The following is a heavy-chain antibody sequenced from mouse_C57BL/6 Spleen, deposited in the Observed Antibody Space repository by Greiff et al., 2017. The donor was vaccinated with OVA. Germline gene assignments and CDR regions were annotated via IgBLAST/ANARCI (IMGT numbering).Heavy chain of an antibody. V-gene: IGHV5-16*01. CDR1: GFTFSDYY. J-gene: IGHJ3*01. Sequence: EVKVVESEGGLVQPGSSMKLSCTASGFTFSDYYMAWVRQVPEKGLEWVANINYDGSRNYYLESLKSRFIISTDNAKNILYLQMSSLKSEDTATYYCARDEYGSSWFAYWGQGTLVTVSA. CDR2: INYDGSRN. D-gene: IGHD1-1*01. CDR3: ARDEYGSSWFAY.